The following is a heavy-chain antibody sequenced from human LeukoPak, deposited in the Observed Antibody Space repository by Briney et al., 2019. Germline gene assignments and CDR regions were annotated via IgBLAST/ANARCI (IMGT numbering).Heavy chain of an antibody. CDR2: IYHSGST. J-gene: IGHJ4*02. Sequence: TPSETLSLTCTVSGYSISSGYYWGWIRQPPGKGLEWIGSIYHSGSTYYNPSLKSRVTISVDTSKNQFSLKLSSVTAADTAVYYCARGDFGELFPIDYWGQGTLVTVSS. V-gene: IGHV4-38-2*02. CDR1: GYSISSGYY. CDR3: ARGDFGELFPIDY. D-gene: IGHD3-10*01.